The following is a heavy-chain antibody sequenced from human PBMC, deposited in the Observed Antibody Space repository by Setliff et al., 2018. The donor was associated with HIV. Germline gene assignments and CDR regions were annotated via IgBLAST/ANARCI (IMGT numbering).Heavy chain of an antibody. D-gene: IGHD2-2*01. Sequence: SETLSLTCVVYGGSFRGYYWCWLRQPPGKGLEWIGEINHSGSTNYNPSLKSRVSMSVDKSKNQFSVKLTSVTAADTAVYYCARGHCSGTNCYGVDYYGMDVWGQGTTVTVSS. CDR1: GGSFRGYY. J-gene: IGHJ6*02. V-gene: IGHV4-34*01. CDR3: ARGHCSGTNCYGVDYYGMDV. CDR2: INHSGST.